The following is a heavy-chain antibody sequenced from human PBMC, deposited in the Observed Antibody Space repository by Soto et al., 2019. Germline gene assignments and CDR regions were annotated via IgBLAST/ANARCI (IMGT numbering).Heavy chain of an antibody. CDR2: TYYRSKWYN. J-gene: IGHJ4*02. CDR1: GDSVSSNSAA. CDR3: ARDPGLLSGSYNYFDY. D-gene: IGHD3-10*01. Sequence: SPTLSLTCAISGDSVSSNSAAWNWIRQSPSRGLEWLGRTYYRSKWYNDYAVSVKSRITINQDTSKNQFSLQLNSVTPEDTAVYYCARDPGLLSGSYNYFDYWGQGTLVTVSS. V-gene: IGHV6-1*01.